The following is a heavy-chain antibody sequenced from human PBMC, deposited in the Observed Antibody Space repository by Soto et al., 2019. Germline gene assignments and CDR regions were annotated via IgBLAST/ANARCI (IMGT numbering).Heavy chain of an antibody. CDR1: GFTFSNYA. CDR2: ISGSGGSP. CDR3: AKVPVGATGRFDY. V-gene: IGHV3-23*01. Sequence: GGSLRLSCAGSGFTFSNYAMSWVRQAPGKGLAWVSAISGSGGSPYYADSVKGRFTISRDNSKNTLYLQMNSLRAEDTALYYCAKVPVGATGRFDYWGQGTLVTVSS. D-gene: IGHD1-26*01. J-gene: IGHJ4*02.